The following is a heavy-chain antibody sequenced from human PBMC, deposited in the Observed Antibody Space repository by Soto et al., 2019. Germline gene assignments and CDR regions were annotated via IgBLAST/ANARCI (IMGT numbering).Heavy chain of an antibody. CDR1: GFTFSSYG. CDR2: IWYDGSNK. Sequence: QTGGSLRLSCAASGFTFSSYGMHWVRQAPGKGLEWVAVIWYDGSNKYYADSVKGRFTISRDNSKNTLYLQMNSLRAEDTAVYYCAREQIVVVPAAIDYYYYYGMDVWGQGTTVTVSS. D-gene: IGHD2-2*02. V-gene: IGHV3-33*01. CDR3: AREQIVVVPAAIDYYYYYGMDV. J-gene: IGHJ6*02.